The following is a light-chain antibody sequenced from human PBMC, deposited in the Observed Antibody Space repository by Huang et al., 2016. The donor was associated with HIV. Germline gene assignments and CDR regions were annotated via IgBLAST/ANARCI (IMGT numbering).Light chain of an antibody. CDR2: GAS. CDR1: QSISSK. Sequence: EIVMTQSPVTLSVSPGERATVSCRASQSISSKLAWYQQKPGQAPRLLIDGASTRATGIPGRFRGSGSGTEFTLTISSLQSEDFAVYYGQQYNNWPFTVGPGTRVDIK. CDR3: QQYNNWPFT. V-gene: IGKV3-15*01. J-gene: IGKJ3*01.